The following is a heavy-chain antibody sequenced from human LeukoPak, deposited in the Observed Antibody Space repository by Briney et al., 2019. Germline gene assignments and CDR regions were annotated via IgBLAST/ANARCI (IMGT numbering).Heavy chain of an antibody. J-gene: IGHJ4*02. V-gene: IGHV3-9*02. Sequence: GGSLRLSCAASGFTSDDYAMHWVRQAPGKGLEWVSGISWNSGSIGYADSMKGRFTISRDNAKNSLYLQMNSLRAEDTALYYCAKDARRDYYDSSGYSYYFDYWGQGTLVTVSS. CDR3: AKDARRDYYDSSGYSYYFDY. CDR1: GFTSDDYA. CDR2: ISWNSGSI. D-gene: IGHD3-22*01.